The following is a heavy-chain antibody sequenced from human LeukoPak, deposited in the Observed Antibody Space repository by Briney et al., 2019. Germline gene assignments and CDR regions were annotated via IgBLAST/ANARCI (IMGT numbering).Heavy chain of an antibody. Sequence: SETLSLTCTLSGGSTSSYYWSWIRQPPGEGREWIVYIYFSGSTNSHPSRKSRVTISVDTSKNQFSLKLSAVTAADTAVYYCARADIAADGDAFDIWGQGKMVTVSS. V-gene: IGHV4-59*08. CDR1: GGSTSSYY. D-gene: IGHD6-13*01. CDR3: ARADIAADGDAFDI. CDR2: IYFSGST. J-gene: IGHJ3*02.